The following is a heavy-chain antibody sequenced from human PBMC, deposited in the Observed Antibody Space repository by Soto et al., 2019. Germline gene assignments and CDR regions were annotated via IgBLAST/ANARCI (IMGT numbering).Heavy chain of an antibody. V-gene: IGHV3-23*01. CDR3: AKRYCSGGSCYSHYYYGMDV. D-gene: IGHD2-15*01. CDR2: ISGSGGST. Sequence: EVQLLESGGGLVQPGGSLRLSCAASGFTFSSYAMSWVRQAPGKGLEWVSDISGSGGSTYYADSVKGRFTISRDNSKNTLYLQMNSLRAEDTDVYYCAKRYCSGGSCYSHYYYGMDVWGQGTTVTVSS. J-gene: IGHJ6*02. CDR1: GFTFSSYA.